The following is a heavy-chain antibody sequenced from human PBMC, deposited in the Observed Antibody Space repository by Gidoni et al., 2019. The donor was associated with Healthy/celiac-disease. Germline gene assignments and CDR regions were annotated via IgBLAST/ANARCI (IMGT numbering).Heavy chain of an antibody. CDR1: GFTFSSYG. D-gene: IGHD6-19*01. J-gene: IGHJ5*02. V-gene: IGHV3-33*01. CDR3: ARDPSLAVAGFLENWFDP. CDR2: IWYDGSNK. Sequence: QVQLVESGGGVVQPGRSLRLSCAASGFTFSSYGLHWVRQAPGKGLEWVAVIWYDGSNKYYADSVKGRFTISRDNSKNTLYLQMNSLRAEDTAVYYCARDPSLAVAGFLENWFDPWGQGTLVTVSS.